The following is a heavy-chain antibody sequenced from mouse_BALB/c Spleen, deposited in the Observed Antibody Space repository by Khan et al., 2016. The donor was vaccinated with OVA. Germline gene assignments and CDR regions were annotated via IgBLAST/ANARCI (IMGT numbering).Heavy chain of an antibody. D-gene: IGHD1-2*01. J-gene: IGHJ3*01. CDR1: GSTLTDYY. Sequence: QVQLQQSGAELARPGASVKLSCKASGSTLTDYYITWVKQRTGQGLEWIGEIFPGSGDTCHNEKFKGKATLTADKSTSHVYMQLSSLTAEASAVYFCARRNYFGYTFASWCQGTLVTVSA. CDR2: IFPGSGDT. CDR3: ARRNYFGYTFAS. V-gene: IGHV1-81*01.